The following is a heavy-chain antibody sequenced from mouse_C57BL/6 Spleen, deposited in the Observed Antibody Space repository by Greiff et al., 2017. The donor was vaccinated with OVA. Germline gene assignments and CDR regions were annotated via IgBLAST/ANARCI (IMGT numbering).Heavy chain of an antibody. J-gene: IGHJ2*01. CDR2: IYPRAGGT. CDR3: ARSRTTVVVEVDY. D-gene: IGHD1-1*01. Sequence: QVQLQQSDAELVKPGASVKISCKVSGYTFTDHTIHWMKQRPEQGLEWIGYIYPRAGGTKYNEKFKGKATLTADKSSSTAYMHLNSLASGDSAVYFCARSRTTVVVEVDYWGQGTTLTVSS. V-gene: IGHV1-78*01. CDR1: GYTFTDHT.